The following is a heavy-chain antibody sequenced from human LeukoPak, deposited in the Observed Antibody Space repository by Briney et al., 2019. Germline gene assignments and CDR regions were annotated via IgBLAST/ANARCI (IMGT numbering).Heavy chain of an antibody. CDR3: ARGLMTTHGMDV. D-gene: IGHD1-14*01. CDR1: GFTFSSDG. Sequence: GGSLRLSCVVSGFTFSSDGMHGVCQAPGGGLGRVAVIWYDGSNKYYADSVKGRFTISRDNSKNTLYLQMNSLRAEDTAVYYCARGLMTTHGMDVWGQGTTVTVSS. V-gene: IGHV3-33*01. CDR2: IWYDGSNK. J-gene: IGHJ6*02.